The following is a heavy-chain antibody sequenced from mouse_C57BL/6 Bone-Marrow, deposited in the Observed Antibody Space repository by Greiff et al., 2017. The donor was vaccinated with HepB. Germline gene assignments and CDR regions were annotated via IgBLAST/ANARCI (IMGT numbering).Heavy chain of an antibody. CDR1: GYTFTSYW. D-gene: IGHD1-1*01. CDR2: IHPNSGST. J-gene: IGHJ1*03. V-gene: IGHV1-64*01. CDR3: ARGITTVVAPMSFDV. Sequence: VQLQHPGAELVKPGASVKLSCKASGYTFTSYWMHWVKQRPGQGLEWIGMIHPNSGSTNYNEKFKSKATLTVDKSSSTAYMQLSSLTSEDSAVYYCARGITTVVAPMSFDVWGTGTTVTVSS.